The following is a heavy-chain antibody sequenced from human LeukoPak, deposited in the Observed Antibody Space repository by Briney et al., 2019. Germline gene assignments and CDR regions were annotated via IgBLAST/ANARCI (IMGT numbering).Heavy chain of an antibody. Sequence: ASVKVSCKASGFNLIAYGFSWVRQAPGQGLEWMGWISGYNGDTNYAQRLQGRVTLTTDTSTSTGYMELRSLRPDDTAMYYCARLGSPFDIVPNTMDVWGQGTSVTVSS. CDR2: ISGYNGDT. CDR1: GFNLIAYG. J-gene: IGHJ6*02. CDR3: ARLGSPFDIVPNTMDV. V-gene: IGHV1-18*01. D-gene: IGHD2-15*01.